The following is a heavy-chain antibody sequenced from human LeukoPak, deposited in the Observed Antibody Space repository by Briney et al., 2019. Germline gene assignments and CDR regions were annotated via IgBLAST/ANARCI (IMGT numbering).Heavy chain of an antibody. Sequence: GGSLRLSCAASGFTFSNYWMNWVRQAPGKGLEWVAIIKKDGSEKIYVDSVRGRFTISRDNAKNTLYLQMNSLRAEDTAVYYCAAGAGWLIDYWGQGTLVTVSS. V-gene: IGHV3-7*01. D-gene: IGHD6-19*01. J-gene: IGHJ4*02. CDR1: GFTFSNYW. CDR2: IKKDGSEK. CDR3: AAGAGWLIDY.